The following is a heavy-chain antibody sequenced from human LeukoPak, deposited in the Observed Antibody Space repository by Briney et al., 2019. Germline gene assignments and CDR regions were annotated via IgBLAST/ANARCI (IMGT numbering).Heavy chain of an antibody. CDR2: ISGSGGST. Sequence: GGSLRLSCAASGFTFSSYAMSWVRQAPGKGLEWVSAISGSGGSTYYADSVKGRFTISRDNSKNTLYLQMNSLRAEDTAVYYCAKEQSYGSGSYYNPDHLYWGQGTLVTVSS. J-gene: IGHJ4*02. D-gene: IGHD3-10*01. CDR1: GFTFSSYA. CDR3: AKEQSYGSGSYYNPDHLY. V-gene: IGHV3-23*01.